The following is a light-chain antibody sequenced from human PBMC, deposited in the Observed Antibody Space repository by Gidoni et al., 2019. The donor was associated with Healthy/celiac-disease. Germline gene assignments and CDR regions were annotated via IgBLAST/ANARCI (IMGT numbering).Light chain of an antibody. V-gene: IGLV2-11*01. CDR2: DVS. Sequence: QSALTQPRSVSGSPGQSVTISCTGTSSDVGGYNYVSWYQQHPGKAPKLMIYDVSKRPSGVPDRFSGSKSGNTASLTISGLQAEDKADYYCCSYAGSYTPYWVFGGGTKLTVL. CDR1: SSDVGGYNY. J-gene: IGLJ3*02. CDR3: CSYAGSYTPYWV.